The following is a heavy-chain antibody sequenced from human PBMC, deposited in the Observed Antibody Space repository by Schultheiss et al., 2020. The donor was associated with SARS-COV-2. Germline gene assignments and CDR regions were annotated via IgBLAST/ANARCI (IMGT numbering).Heavy chain of an antibody. J-gene: IGHJ3*02. Sequence: GGSLRLSCAASGFTFSSYAMHWVRQAPGKGLEWVAVISYDGSNKYYADSVKGRFTISRDNSKNTLYLQMNSLRAEDTAVYYCARAGYCSSTSCYHDAFDIWGQGTMVTVSS. CDR1: GFTFSSYA. V-gene: IGHV3-30*04. D-gene: IGHD2-2*01. CDR3: ARAGYCSSTSCYHDAFDI. CDR2: ISYDGSNK.